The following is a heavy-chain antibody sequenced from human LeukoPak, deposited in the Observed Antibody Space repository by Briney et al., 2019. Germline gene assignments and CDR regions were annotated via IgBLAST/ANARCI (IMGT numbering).Heavy chain of an antibody. V-gene: IGHV3-21*01. CDR2: ISSSSSYI. CDR3: ARAQGSGSYYARIAGD. D-gene: IGHD3-10*01. Sequence: PGGSLRLSCAASGFTFSTSWMNWVRQAPGKGLEWVSSISSSSSYIYYADSVKGRFTISRDNAKNSLYLQMNSLRAEDTAVYYCARAQGSGSYYARIAGDWGQGTLVTVSS. CDR1: GFTFSTSW. J-gene: IGHJ4*02.